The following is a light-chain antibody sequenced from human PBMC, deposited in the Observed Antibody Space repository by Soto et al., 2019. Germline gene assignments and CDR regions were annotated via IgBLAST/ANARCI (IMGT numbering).Light chain of an antibody. CDR1: QSISSW. J-gene: IGKJ1*01. CDR3: QHYNNYPWT. Sequence: DIQMTQSPSILSASVGDRVTITCRASQSISSWLAWYQQKPGKAPNLLIHKASHLESGVPSRFSGSGSGTEFTLTISSLQPGDFATYYCQHYNNYPWTVGQGTKVEIK. CDR2: KAS. V-gene: IGKV1-5*03.